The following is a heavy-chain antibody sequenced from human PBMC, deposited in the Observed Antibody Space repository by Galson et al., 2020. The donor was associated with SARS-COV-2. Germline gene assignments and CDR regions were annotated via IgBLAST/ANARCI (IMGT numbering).Heavy chain of an antibody. Sequence: GGSLRLTCVASGFKFNDYGMHWVRQAPGQGLEWASGVSYNSAVLGYADSVKGRFTVSRDNAKNSVYLQMNSLRVEDTAFYYCVRKPTWEFDRWGRGALVTVSS. J-gene: IGHJ2*01. CDR2: VSYNSAVL. CDR3: VRKPTWEFDR. V-gene: IGHV3-9*01. CDR1: GFKFNDYG.